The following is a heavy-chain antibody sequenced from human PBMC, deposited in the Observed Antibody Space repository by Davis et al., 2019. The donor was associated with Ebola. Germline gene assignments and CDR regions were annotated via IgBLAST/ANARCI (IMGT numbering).Heavy chain of an antibody. CDR1: DYTFPTYG. Sequence: SVRVPARAPDYTFPTYGLHWVRQPLGQGLGWMGWTNTTTGKPTYAQGFAGRFVFSLDTSVSTAYLQISNLKIEDTAVYYCATLPVIWGQGTMVTVSS. CDR3: ATLPVI. J-gene: IGHJ3*02. CDR2: TNTTTGKP. V-gene: IGHV7-4-1*02.